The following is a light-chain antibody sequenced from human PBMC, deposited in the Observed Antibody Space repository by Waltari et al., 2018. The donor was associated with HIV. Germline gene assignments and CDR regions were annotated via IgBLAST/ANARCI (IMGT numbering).Light chain of an antibody. CDR1: NIGSKT. Sequence: SYVLTQPPSVSVAPGQTARLTCGGDNIGSKTVHWYQQKPGQAPVLVVYDDSDRPSGIPGRFSGSNSGNTATLTISRVEAGDEADYYCQVWDVSSDWVFGGGTKLTVL. CDR3: QVWDVSSDWV. V-gene: IGLV3-21*02. CDR2: DDS. J-gene: IGLJ3*02.